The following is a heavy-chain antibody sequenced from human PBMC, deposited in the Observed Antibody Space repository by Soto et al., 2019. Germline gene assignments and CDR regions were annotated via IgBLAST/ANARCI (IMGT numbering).Heavy chain of an antibody. J-gene: IGHJ5*02. V-gene: IGHV1-8*01. CDR3: ARGRWSDWNWDWFDP. CDR2: MNPKSGNT. CDR1: GNTLTNYD. Sequence: ASVKVSCKASGNTLTNYDINWVRQAAGQGLEWMGRMNPKSGNTGYAQKFQGRVTMTSNTSISTAYMELTSLRSDDTAVYYCARGRWSDWNWDWFDPWGQGTLVTVSS. D-gene: IGHD1-7*01.